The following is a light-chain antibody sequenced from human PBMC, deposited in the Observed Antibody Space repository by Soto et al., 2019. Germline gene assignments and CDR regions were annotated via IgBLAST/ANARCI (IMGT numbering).Light chain of an antibody. V-gene: IGKV3-20*01. CDR3: QQYHTSPPT. CDR2: GAS. Sequence: EIVLTQSPGTLSLSPGERATISCKTSQSSGSNFLAWYQQKPGQAPRLLIYGASSRATGIPDRFNGSGSGTEFSLSISRLESEDFAVYFCQQYHTSPPTFGQGTKVDIK. J-gene: IGKJ1*01. CDR1: QSSGSNF.